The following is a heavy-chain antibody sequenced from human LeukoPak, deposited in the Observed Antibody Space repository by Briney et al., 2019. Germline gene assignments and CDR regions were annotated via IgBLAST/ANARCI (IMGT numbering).Heavy chain of an antibody. CDR2: IYYSGST. D-gene: IGHD3-22*01. Sequence: MPSETLSLTCTVSGGSIGSSSYYWGWIRQPPGKGLEWIGSIYYSGSTYYNPSLKSRVTISVDTSKNQFSLKLSSVTAADTAVYYCARFQRGYYYDSSGYAWGQGTLVTVSS. CDR1: GGSIGSSSYY. CDR3: ARFQRGYYYDSSGYA. V-gene: IGHV4-39*01. J-gene: IGHJ5*02.